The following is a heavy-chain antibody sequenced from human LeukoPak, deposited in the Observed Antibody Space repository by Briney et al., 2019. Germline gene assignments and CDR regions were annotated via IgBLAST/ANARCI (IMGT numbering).Heavy chain of an antibody. CDR3: ATQVATIQTNWFDP. Sequence: GGSLRLSCAAAGFPFSSYSMNWVRQAPGKGLEWVSYISSSSSTIYYADSVKGRFTISRDNAKNSLYLQMNSLRAEDTAVYYCATQVATIQTNWFDPWGQGTLVTVSS. D-gene: IGHD5-12*01. V-gene: IGHV3-48*01. J-gene: IGHJ5*02. CDR1: GFPFSSYS. CDR2: ISSSSSTI.